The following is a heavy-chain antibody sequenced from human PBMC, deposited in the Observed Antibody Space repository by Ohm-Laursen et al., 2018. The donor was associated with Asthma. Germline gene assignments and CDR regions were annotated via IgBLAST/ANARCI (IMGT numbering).Heavy chain of an antibody. Sequence: SLRLSCAASVFTFGDYAVSWFRQAPGKGLEWVAFIRSNAYGDTTDYAASEKGRIIISRDDSKSIAYLQINSLKTEDTAVYYCTMTLPAWYRSDWYGAFDIWGQGTMVTVSS. J-gene: IGHJ3*02. D-gene: IGHD6-19*01. V-gene: IGHV3-49*03. CDR1: VFTFGDYA. CDR3: TMTLPAWYRSDWYGAFDI. CDR2: IRSNAYGDTT.